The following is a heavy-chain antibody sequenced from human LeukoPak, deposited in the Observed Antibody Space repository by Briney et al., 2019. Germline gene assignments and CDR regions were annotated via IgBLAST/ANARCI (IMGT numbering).Heavy chain of an antibody. CDR3: VRFALTSSLAY. V-gene: IGHV5-51*01. CDR1: GYTLTNNW. J-gene: IGHJ4*02. Sequence: GEALKIPCKIAGYTLTNNWIGRVRQVPGKGVEWMGLIYPGYSDAKYNPSFQGQVTLSVDASISTAFLQLTGLRASDTAIYYCVRFALTSSLAYWGQGTLVTVSS. D-gene: IGHD6-13*01. CDR2: IYPGYSDA.